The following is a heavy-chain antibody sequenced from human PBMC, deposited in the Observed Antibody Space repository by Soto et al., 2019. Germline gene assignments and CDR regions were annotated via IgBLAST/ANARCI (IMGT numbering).Heavy chain of an antibody. CDR1: GFTFDDYA. Sequence: GGSLRLSCAASGFTFDDYAMHWVRQAPGKGLEWVSGISWNSGSIGYADSVKGRFTISRDNAKNSLYLQMNSLRAEDTALYYCARLPLLWFGELRGYYYGMDVWGQGTTVTVSS. J-gene: IGHJ6*02. CDR2: ISWNSGSI. V-gene: IGHV3-9*01. D-gene: IGHD3-10*01. CDR3: ARLPLLWFGELRGYYYGMDV.